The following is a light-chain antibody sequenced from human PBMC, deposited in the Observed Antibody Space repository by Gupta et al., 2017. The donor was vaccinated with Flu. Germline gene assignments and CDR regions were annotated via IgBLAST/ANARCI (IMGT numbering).Light chain of an antibody. CDR3: SVWDDSLSGWV. CDR1: SSNIGTNY. J-gene: IGLJ3*02. CDR2: KNN. Sequence: QSVLTQPASASGTPGQRVTVSCSGSSSNIGTNYVYWYQQLPGTAPRLLMYKNNERPSGVPDRFSGSKSGTSASLAIIGLRAEDEADYYCSVWDDSLSGWVFGGGTKLTVL. V-gene: IGLV1-47*01.